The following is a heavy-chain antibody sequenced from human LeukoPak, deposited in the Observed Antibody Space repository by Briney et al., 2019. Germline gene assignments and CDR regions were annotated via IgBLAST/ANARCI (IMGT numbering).Heavy chain of an antibody. CDR1: GYTFTGYY. Sequence: ASVKVSCKASGYTFTGYYMHWVRQAPGQGLEWMGWINPNSGGTNYAQKFQGRVTMTRDTSISTAYMELSRLGSDDTAVYYCARDNYYDFWSGNGWFDPWGQGTLVTVSS. D-gene: IGHD3-3*01. V-gene: IGHV1-2*02. J-gene: IGHJ5*02. CDR2: INPNSGGT. CDR3: ARDNYYDFWSGNGWFDP.